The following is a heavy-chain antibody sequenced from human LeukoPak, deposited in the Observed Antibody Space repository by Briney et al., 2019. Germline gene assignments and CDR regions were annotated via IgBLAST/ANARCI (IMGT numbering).Heavy chain of an antibody. J-gene: IGHJ6*03. CDR2: IRYDGSNK. CDR3: AKDSGSRSYYYYYMDV. CDR1: TFTLSSYN. D-gene: IGHD1-26*01. V-gene: IGHV3-30*02. Sequence: GGSLRLSCAASTFTLSSYNMNWVRQAPGKGLEWVAFIRYDGSNKYYADSVKGRFTISRDNSKNTLYLQMNSLRAEDTAVYYCAKDSGSRSYYYYYMDVWGKGTTVTVSS.